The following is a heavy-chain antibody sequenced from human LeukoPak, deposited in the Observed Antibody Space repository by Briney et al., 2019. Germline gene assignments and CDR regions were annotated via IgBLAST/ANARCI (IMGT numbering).Heavy chain of an antibody. Sequence: SQTLSLTCAISGDSVSSNSVAWNWIRQSPSRGLEWLGRTYYRSKWYKEYAESVKSRIIINPDTSKNQFSLQLTSVTPEDTAVYYCARDNWNVRYYFDSWGQGTLVTVSS. V-gene: IGHV6-1*01. D-gene: IGHD1-1*01. CDR3: ARDNWNVRYYFDS. CDR1: GDSVSSNSVA. J-gene: IGHJ4*02. CDR2: TYYRSKWYK.